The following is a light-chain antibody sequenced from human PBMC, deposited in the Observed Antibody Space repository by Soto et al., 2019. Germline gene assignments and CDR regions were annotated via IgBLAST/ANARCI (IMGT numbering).Light chain of an antibody. CDR1: QSISSW. Sequence: DIQMTQSPSTLSASLVGRVTITCRASQSISSWLAWYQQKPGKAPKLLIYDASSLEGGVPSRFSGSGSGTEFTLTISSLQPDDFATYYCQQYNSYRGAFGQGTKVDI. CDR3: QQYNSYRGA. V-gene: IGKV1-5*01. CDR2: DAS. J-gene: IGKJ1*01.